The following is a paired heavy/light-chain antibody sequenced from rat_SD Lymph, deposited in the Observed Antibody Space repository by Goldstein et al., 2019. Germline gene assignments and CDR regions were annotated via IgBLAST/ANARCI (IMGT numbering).Light chain of an antibody. CDR3: WQGTHFPT. Sequence: DVVMTQTPVSLSLAIGQPASISCKSSQSLLGTSGKTFLNWILQRPGQSPKRLIYQVSKLYSEVPDRFSGSGSETEFTLKISRVEAEDLGVYYCWQGTHFPTFGSGTKLEIK. V-gene: IGKV1S1*01. CDR1: QSLLGTSGKTF. J-gene: IGKJ4*01. CDR2: QVS.
Heavy chain of an antibody. D-gene: IGHD1-11*01. CDR2: INSAGST. CDR1: GYSITSSYR. J-gene: IGHJ2*01. V-gene: IGHV3-3*01. CDR3: ARYDYGGYDY. Sequence: EVQLQESGPGLVKPSQSLSLTCSVTGYSITSSYRWNWIRKFPGNKLEWMGYINSAGSTNYNPSLKSRISITRDTSKNQFFLQVNSVTTEDTATYYCARYDYGGYDYWGQGVMVTVSS.